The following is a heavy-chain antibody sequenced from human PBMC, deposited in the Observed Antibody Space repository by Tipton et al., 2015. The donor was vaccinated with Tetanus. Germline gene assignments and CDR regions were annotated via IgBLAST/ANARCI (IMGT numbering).Heavy chain of an antibody. D-gene: IGHD1-26*01. Sequence: LRLSCTVSGGSISSYYCSWVRQPPGKGLEWIGHTHYSGNTNYNSSPWSRVTISLDTSKNQFSLRLNSVTAADTAIYYCARDHRLSASYAGWFDPWGQGTLVTVSS. V-gene: IGHV4-59*01. J-gene: IGHJ5*02. CDR3: ARDHRLSASYAGWFDP. CDR2: THYSGNT. CDR1: GGSISSYY.